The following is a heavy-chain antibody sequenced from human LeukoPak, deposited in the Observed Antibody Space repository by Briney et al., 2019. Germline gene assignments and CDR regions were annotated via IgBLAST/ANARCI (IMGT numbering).Heavy chain of an antibody. D-gene: IGHD1-1*01. V-gene: IGHV3-66*01. Sequence: GGSLRLSCAASGFTVSSNYMSWVRQAPGKGLEWVSVIYSGGSTYYADSVKGRFTISRDNSKNTLYLQMNSLRAEDTAVYYCAREGSGWTDGNYFDYWGQGTLVTVSS. CDR3: AREGSGWTDGNYFDY. CDR2: IYSGGST. CDR1: GFTVSSNY. J-gene: IGHJ4*02.